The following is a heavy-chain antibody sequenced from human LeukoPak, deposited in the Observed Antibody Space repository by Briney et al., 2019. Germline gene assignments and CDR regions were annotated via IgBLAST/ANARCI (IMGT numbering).Heavy chain of an antibody. CDR3: ARDGGWLQTQNHYYYHGMDV. CDR2: ILPIFDMA. CDR1: GGTFSTYA. Sequence: SVKVPCKASGGTFSTYAITWVRQAPGQGLEWMGRILPIFDMANYAQKFQGRVTITADKSTRTAYMELSSLRSDDTAVYYCARDGGWLQTQNHYYYHGMDVWGQGTTVTVSS. J-gene: IGHJ6*02. V-gene: IGHV1-69*04. D-gene: IGHD5-24*01.